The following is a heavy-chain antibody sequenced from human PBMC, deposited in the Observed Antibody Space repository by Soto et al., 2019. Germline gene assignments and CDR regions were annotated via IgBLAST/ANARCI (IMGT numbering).Heavy chain of an antibody. CDR1: GFTFSSYA. Sequence: VGSLRLSCAASGFTFSSYAMSWVRHAPGKGLEWVSAISGSGGSTYYADSVKGRFTISRDNSKNTLYLQMNSLRAEDTAVYYCAKDWISGTHPLTGYYFDYWGLGTLVTVSS. CDR3: AKDWISGTHPLTGYYFDY. D-gene: IGHD1-1*01. V-gene: IGHV3-23*01. J-gene: IGHJ4*02. CDR2: ISGSGGST.